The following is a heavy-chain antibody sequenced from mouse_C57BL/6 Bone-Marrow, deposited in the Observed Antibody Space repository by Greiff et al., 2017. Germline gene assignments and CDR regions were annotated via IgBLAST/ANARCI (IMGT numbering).Heavy chain of an antibody. J-gene: IGHJ4*01. CDR1: GYAFTNYL. CDR3: ARRSYDYGSSYLYYYAMDY. V-gene: IGHV1-54*03. CDR2: NNPGSGGT. D-gene: IGHD1-1*01. Sequence: QVQLQQSGAELVRPGTSVTVSCKASGYAFTNYLYESVKQRPGQGIVGCGVNNPGSGGTNYNEKFKGQASLTRDKSSSDAYMQLSSLTSDDSAVYFCARRSYDYGSSYLYYYAMDYWGQGTSVTVSS.